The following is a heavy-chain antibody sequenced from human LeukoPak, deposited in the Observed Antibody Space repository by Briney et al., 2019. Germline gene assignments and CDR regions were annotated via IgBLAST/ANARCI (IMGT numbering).Heavy chain of an antibody. CDR3: ARGSTYYGSSGQVPFDY. J-gene: IGHJ4*02. Sequence: GGSLRLSCAASGFTFSSYSMNWVRQAPGKGLEWGSYISGSSSTIYYADSVNGRFTISRDNGKNTLYLQMNSLRAEDTAVYYCARGSTYYGSSGQVPFDYWGQGTLVTVSS. V-gene: IGHV3-48*01. CDR2: ISGSSSTI. CDR1: GFTFSSYS. D-gene: IGHD3-22*01.